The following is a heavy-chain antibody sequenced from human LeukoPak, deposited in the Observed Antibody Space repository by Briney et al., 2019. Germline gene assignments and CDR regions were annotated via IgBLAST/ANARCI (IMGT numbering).Heavy chain of an antibody. D-gene: IGHD4-17*01. Sequence: GGSLRLSCAASGFTVSSNYMSWVRQAPGKGLKWVSVIYSGGSTYYADSVKGRFTISRDNSKNTLYLQMNSLRAEDTAVYYCARAPDYGDYAGAFDIWGQGTMVTVSS. CDR1: GFTVSSNY. V-gene: IGHV3-53*01. J-gene: IGHJ3*02. CDR3: ARAPDYGDYAGAFDI. CDR2: IYSGGST.